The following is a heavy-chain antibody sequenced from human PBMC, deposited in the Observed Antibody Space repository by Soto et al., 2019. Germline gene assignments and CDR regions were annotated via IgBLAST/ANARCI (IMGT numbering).Heavy chain of an antibody. CDR2: TYYRSNWRH. V-gene: IGHV6-1*01. CDR3: ATGVAGNGFDF. CDR1: GDSVSSNTAA. J-gene: IGHJ4*02. Sequence: SPTVSLACGISGDSVSSNTAAWNWIRSSPSRGREWRGRTYYRSNWRHDYAVSVKSQITVNPDTSKNDFSLQLNSLTPDDTAVYYCATGVAGNGFDFWGQGPMVTVSS. D-gene: IGHD6-19*01.